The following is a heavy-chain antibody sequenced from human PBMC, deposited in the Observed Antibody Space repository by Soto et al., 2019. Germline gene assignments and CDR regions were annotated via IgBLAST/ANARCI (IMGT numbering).Heavy chain of an antibody. CDR3: AREKVGTTFFDN. V-gene: IGHV4-38-2*02. CDR1: GFAISRGYY. Sequence: SETRSLTCIVSGFAISRGYYWSWFRQPPGKGLEWIGSIYPSVSSYHNPSLATRLRLSIDTSKNQFTLNLTSVTAADTAPYFCAREKVGTTFFDNWGQGIQVTVSS. D-gene: IGHD1-1*01. J-gene: IGHJ4*02. CDR2: IYPSVSS.